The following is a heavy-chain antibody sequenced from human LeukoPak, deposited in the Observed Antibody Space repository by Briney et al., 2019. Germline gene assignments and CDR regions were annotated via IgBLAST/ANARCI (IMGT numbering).Heavy chain of an antibody. V-gene: IGHV3-20*04. Sequence: GGSLRLSCAASGFKSADYSMSWVRQGQGKGLEWVSGINWNGGVISYRDSVRGRFTISRDNDKKSLYLQMDSLRAEDTAFYYCVREHPLVWGNKDAFDFWGQGTMVTVSS. CDR2: INWNGGVI. CDR3: VREHPLVWGNKDAFDF. D-gene: IGHD3-16*01. CDR1: GFKSADYS. J-gene: IGHJ3*01.